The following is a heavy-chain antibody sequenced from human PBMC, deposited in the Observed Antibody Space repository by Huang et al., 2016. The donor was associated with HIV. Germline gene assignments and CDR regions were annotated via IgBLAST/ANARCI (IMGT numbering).Heavy chain of an antibody. CDR3: TREYTVAGAFDI. D-gene: IGHD5-12*01. V-gene: IGHV3-30-3*01. CDR1: GFSCSNYA. Sequence: QGQLVESGGGVVRPGRSLRLSCAASGFSCSNYAMHWVRQAAGKGLEGGTFISNDGTTTYDANSVKGRFTISRDNVKNTLYLQMNRLRGDDTAVYYCTREYTVAGAFDIWGQGTMVTVSS. CDR2: ISNDGTTT. J-gene: IGHJ3*02.